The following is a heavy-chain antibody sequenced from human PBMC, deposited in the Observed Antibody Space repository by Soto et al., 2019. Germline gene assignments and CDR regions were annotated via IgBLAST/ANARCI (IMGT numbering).Heavy chain of an antibody. Sequence: QVPLVQSGAEVKKPGSSVKVSCEASGGTFSGHAISWVRQAPGQGPEWMGGLIPLFGTTQHAQNFQDRVTITADKSTSTAYMELTSLRFEDTAIYYCARGPNWGYRFDSWGQGTLVTVSS. D-gene: IGHD7-27*01. V-gene: IGHV1-69*06. CDR3: ARGPNWGYRFDS. CDR1: GGTFSGHA. J-gene: IGHJ4*02. CDR2: LIPLFGTT.